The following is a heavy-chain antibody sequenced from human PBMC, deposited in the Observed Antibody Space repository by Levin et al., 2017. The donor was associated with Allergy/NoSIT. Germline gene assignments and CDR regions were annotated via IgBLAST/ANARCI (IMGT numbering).Heavy chain of an antibody. CDR1: GFTFSSYA. V-gene: IGHV3-23*01. Sequence: GGSLRLSCGASGFTFSSYAMSWVRQAPGKGLEGVSAISGNGGSTYYADSVKGRFTISRDNSKNTLYLQMNSLRAEDSAVYYCANGGYCSNTSCYVGAFDIWGQGTLVTVSS. CDR3: ANGGYCSNTSCYVGAFDI. CDR2: ISGNGGST. D-gene: IGHD2-2*01. J-gene: IGHJ3*02.